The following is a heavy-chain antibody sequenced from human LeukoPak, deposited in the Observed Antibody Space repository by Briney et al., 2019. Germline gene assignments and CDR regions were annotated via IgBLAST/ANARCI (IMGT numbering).Heavy chain of an antibody. V-gene: IGHV3-23*01. J-gene: IGHJ6*02. Sequence: GGSLRLSCAASGFTFSSYAMSWVRQAPGKGLEWVSAISGSGGSTYYADSVKGRFTISRDNFKNTLYLQMNSLRAEDTAVYYCAKDVTSSTIYYYYYGMDVWGQGTTVTVSS. CDR2: ISGSGGST. D-gene: IGHD5-24*01. CDR3: AKDVTSSTIYYYYYGMDV. CDR1: GFTFSSYA.